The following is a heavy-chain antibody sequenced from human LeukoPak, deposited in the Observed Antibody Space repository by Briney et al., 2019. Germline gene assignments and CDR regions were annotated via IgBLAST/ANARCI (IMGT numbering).Heavy chain of an antibody. CDR2: IYPDDSDT. J-gene: IGHJ4*02. Sequence: TGESLKISCKGSGYSFTSYWIGWVRPLPGKGLEWMGIIYPDDSDTRYSPSLEGQVSISADRSISTAYLQWSSLKASDTAMYFCARSDDGSYYNYWGQGTLVTVSS. V-gene: IGHV5-51*01. CDR1: GYSFTSYW. CDR3: ARSDDGSYYNY. D-gene: IGHD3-10*01.